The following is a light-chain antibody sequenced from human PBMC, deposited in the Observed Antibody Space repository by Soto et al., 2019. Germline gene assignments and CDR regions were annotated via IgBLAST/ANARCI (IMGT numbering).Light chain of an antibody. CDR2: KVS. Sequence: DVVMTQSPLSLPVTLGQPASISCRSSQSLVHSDGNTYLNWFHQRPGQSPRRLIYKVSNRDSGVQDRFRGSGSDTDFTLNISGVEAEDVGVYYCMQGTPWPPYTFGQGTKLEIK. V-gene: IGKV2-30*02. J-gene: IGKJ2*01. CDR3: MQGTPWPPYT. CDR1: QSLVHSDGNTY.